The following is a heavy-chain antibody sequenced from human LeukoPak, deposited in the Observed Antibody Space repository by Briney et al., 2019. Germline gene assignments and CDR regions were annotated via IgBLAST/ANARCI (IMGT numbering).Heavy chain of an antibody. V-gene: IGHV3-15*01. CDR3: SRIIKSGSFDY. CDR2: IKSKTDGGTT. D-gene: IGHD1-26*01. Sequence: GGSLRLSCAASGFTFSNAWMNWVRQAPGKGLEWVGRIKSKTDGGTTDYAAPVKGRFTISRDDSTNTLFLQMNSLKTEDTALYYCSRIIKSGSFDYWGQGTLVTVSS. J-gene: IGHJ4*02. CDR1: GFTFSNAW.